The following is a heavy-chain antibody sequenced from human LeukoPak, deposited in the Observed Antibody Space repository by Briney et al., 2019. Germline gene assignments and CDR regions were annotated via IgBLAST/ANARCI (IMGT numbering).Heavy chain of an antibody. CDR1: RGTFSSYA. V-gene: IGHV1-69*05. CDR3: ARDKDYGGNFGTFDY. CDR2: IIPIFGTA. J-gene: IGHJ4*02. D-gene: IGHD4-23*01. Sequence: SVKVSCKASRGTFSSYAISWVRQAPGQGLEWMGGIIPIFGTANYAQKFQGRVTITTDESTSTAYMELSSLRSEDTAVYYCARDKDYGGNFGTFDYWGQGTLVTVSS.